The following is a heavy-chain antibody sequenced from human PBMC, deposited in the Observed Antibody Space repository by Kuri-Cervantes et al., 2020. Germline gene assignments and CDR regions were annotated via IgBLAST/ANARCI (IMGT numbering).Heavy chain of an antibody. Sequence: ASVKVSCKASGYTFTGYYMHWVRQAPGQGLEWMGWINPNSGGTNYAQKFQGWVTMTRDTSISTAYMELSSLRSEDTAVYYCARGRDTAMVLWYYYYYGMDVWGQGTTVTVSS. CDR3: ARGRDTAMVLWYYYYYGMDV. D-gene: IGHD5-18*01. V-gene: IGHV1-2*04. CDR2: INPNSGGT. J-gene: IGHJ6*02. CDR1: GYTFTGYY.